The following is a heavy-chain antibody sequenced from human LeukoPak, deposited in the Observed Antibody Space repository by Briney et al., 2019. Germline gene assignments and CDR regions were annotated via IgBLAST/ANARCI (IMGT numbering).Heavy chain of an antibody. J-gene: IGHJ4*02. Sequence: GGSLRLSCAASGFTFSDHYMDWVRQAPGKGLEWVGRSRNKGNSYTTQYAASVKGRFTISRDDSKNSLYLEMNSLKTEDTAVYYCVRSIPSGPTFDYWGQGTLVTVSS. CDR2: SRNKGNSYTT. D-gene: IGHD6-25*01. CDR3: VRSIPSGPTFDY. CDR1: GFTFSDHY. V-gene: IGHV3-72*01.